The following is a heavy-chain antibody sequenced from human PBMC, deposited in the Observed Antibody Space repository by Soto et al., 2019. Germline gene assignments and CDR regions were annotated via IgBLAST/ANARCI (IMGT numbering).Heavy chain of an antibody. J-gene: IGHJ4*02. D-gene: IGHD3-10*01. CDR3: AKGGGSGSYSLDY. CDR1: GFTFSSYG. Sequence: QVQLVESGGGVVQPGRSLRLSCAASGFTFSSYGMHWVRQAPGKGLEWVAVISYDGSNKYYADSVKGRFTISRDNSKNTLYPQMNSLRAEDTAVYYCAKGGGSGSYSLDYWGQGTLVTVSS. CDR2: ISYDGSNK. V-gene: IGHV3-30*18.